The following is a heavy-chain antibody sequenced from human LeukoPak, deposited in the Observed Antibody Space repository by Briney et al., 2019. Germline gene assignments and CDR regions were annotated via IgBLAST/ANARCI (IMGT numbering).Heavy chain of an antibody. CDR3: ARNPNYYYMDV. D-gene: IGHD1-14*01. V-gene: IGHV3-21*01. CDR2: ISSSSSYI. CDR1: GFPFSTYS. J-gene: IGHJ6*03. Sequence: PGGSLRLSGAASGFPFSTYSMNWVRQAPGKGLEWVSSISSSSSYIYYADSVKGRFTISRDNAKDSLYLQMNSLRAEDTAVYYCARNPNYYYMDVWGKGTTVTVSS.